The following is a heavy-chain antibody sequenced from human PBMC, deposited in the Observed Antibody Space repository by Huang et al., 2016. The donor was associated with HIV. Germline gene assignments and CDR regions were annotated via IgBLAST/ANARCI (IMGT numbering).Heavy chain of an antibody. J-gene: IGHJ6*03. Sequence: QVQLVQSGAEMKKPGSSVKVSCTAPGGTFSSYGISWVRQAPGKGLERMGGDVPIFSRTDYAQKFQGRLTITADESKSKAYMELSSLRSQDSAIYLCARGVFDGVWSGDLLPHFYYMDVWGKGTTVTVSS. D-gene: IGHD3-10*01. CDR2: DVPIFSRT. V-gene: IGHV1-69*13. CDR3: ARGVFDGVWSGDLLPHFYYMDV. CDR1: GGTFSSYG.